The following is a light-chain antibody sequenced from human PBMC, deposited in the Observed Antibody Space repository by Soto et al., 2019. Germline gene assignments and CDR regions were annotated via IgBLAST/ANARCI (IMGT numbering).Light chain of an antibody. V-gene: IGLV2-23*02. CDR1: SSDIGSYNL. CDR2: EVS. CDR3: CSYAGSGKVV. Sequence: QSALTQPASVSGSLGQSISISCTGTSSDIGSYNLVSWYQQYPGKAPKLMILEVSERPSGVSNSFSGSKSGDTASLTISGLQAEDEADYYCCSYAGSGKVVFGGGTKLTVL. J-gene: IGLJ3*02.